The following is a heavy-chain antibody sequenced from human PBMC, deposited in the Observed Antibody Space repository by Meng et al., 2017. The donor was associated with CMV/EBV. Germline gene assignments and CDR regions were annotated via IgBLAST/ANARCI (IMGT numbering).Heavy chain of an antibody. V-gene: IGHV3-7*01. Sequence: GESLKISCAASGFTFSSYWMSWVRQAPGKGLEWVANIKQDGSEKYYVDSVKGRFTISRDNAKNSLYLQMNSLRAEDTAVYYCARDAYSGSYSLGLGYWGQGTLVTVSS. J-gene: IGHJ4*02. CDR1: GFTFSSYW. D-gene: IGHD1-26*01. CDR3: ARDAYSGSYSLGLGY. CDR2: IKQDGSEK.